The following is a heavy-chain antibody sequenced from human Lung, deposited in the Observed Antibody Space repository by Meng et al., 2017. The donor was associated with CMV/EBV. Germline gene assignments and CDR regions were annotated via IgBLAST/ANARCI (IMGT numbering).Heavy chain of an antibody. Sequence: SCTLSGDSFSSSDYYWGWIRQPPGKGLELIGTIYYSGSTFYNPSLKSRVTISVDTSKKQFSLKVTSVTAADTAVYYCARVRRFLKRSLSGLGAMDVXGQGXAVTVSS. D-gene: IGHD3-3*01. CDR3: ARVRRFLKRSLSGLGAMDV. CDR1: GDSFSSSDYY. CDR2: IYYSGST. V-gene: IGHV4-39*07. J-gene: IGHJ6*02.